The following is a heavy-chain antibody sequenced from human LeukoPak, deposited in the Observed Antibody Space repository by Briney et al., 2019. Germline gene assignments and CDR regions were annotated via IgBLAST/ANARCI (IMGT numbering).Heavy chain of an antibody. D-gene: IGHD3-22*01. CDR2: ISGSGGST. CDR1: GFTFSSDA. CDR3: AKDYYDSSGYYYFTLGY. V-gene: IGHV3-23*01. Sequence: GGSLRLSCAASGFTFSSDAMSWVRQAPGKGLEWVSAISGSGGSTYYADSVKGRFTISRDNSKNTLYLQMNSLRAEDTAVYYCAKDYYDSSGYYYFTLGYWGQGTLVTVSS. J-gene: IGHJ4*02.